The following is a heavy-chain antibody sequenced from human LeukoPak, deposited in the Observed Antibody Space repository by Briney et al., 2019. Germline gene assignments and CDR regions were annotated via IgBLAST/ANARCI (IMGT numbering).Heavy chain of an antibody. J-gene: IGHJ4*02. D-gene: IGHD3-22*01. CDR1: GDSISSNYW. CDR3: ARGIPGYFGTSGYYYEY. V-gene: IGHV4-4*02. Sequence: SETLFLTCAVSGDSISSNYWWTWVRQPQGKGLEWIGEIHHSGSTNYSPSIKSRVTISVDNSRNQFSLGLSSVSAADTAVYYCARGIPGYFGTSGYYYEYWGQGTLVTVSS. CDR2: IHHSGST.